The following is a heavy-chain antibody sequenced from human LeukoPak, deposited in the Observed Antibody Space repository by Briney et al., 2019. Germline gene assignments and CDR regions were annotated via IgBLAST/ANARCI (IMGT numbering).Heavy chain of an antibody. Sequence: SETLSLTCAVSGGSFSGYYWTWIRQPPGKGLEWIGEINHSGSTNYNPSLQSRVTISVDTSKNQFSLKLSSVTAADTAVYYCARKRRTRPQYYFDYWGQGTLVTVSS. J-gene: IGHJ4*02. V-gene: IGHV4-34*01. CDR1: GGSFSGYY. CDR3: ARKRRTRPQYYFDY. D-gene: IGHD2-2*01. CDR2: INHSGST.